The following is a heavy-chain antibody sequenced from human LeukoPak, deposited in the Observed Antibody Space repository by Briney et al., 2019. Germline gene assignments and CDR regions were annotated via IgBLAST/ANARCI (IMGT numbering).Heavy chain of an antibody. CDR3: GASRQYVGAFDI. CDR1: GFTFSSYE. V-gene: IGHV3-48*03. D-gene: IGHD3-16*01. CDR2: ISSSSTII. J-gene: IGHJ3*02. Sequence: GGSLRLSCAASGFTFSSYELYWVRQAPGKGLEWISYISSSSTIIKYADSVRGRFTISRDDARESLYLQMSSLRADDTTIYYCGASRQYVGAFDIWGQGTLVTVSS.